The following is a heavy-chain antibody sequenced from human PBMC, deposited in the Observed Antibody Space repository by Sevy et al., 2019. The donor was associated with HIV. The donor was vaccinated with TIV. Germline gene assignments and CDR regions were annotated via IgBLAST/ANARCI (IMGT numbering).Heavy chain of an antibody. CDR3: ASGSYTVLTPGSRLDA. CDR1: GVSVSSDNYY. CDR2: IFYTGNT. V-gene: IGHV4-61*01. D-gene: IGHD3-9*01. Sequence: SETLSLTCAVSGVSVSSDNYYWIWIRQSPGKGLEWIGYIFYTGNTNYNPSLKSRVTISVDTSKSQFSLKLNSMTAAATAVSYCASGSYTVLTPGSRLDAWGQGTLVTVSS. J-gene: IGHJ5*02.